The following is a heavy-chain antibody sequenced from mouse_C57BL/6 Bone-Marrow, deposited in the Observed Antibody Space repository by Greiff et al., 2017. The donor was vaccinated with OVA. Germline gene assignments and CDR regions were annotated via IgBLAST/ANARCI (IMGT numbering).Heavy chain of an antibody. V-gene: IGHV1-82*01. Sequence: QVQLQQSGPELVKPGASVKISCKASGYAFSSSWMNWVKQRPGKGLEWIGRIYPGDGDTNYNGKFKGKATLTADKSSSTAYMQLSSLTSEDSAVYFCARWGYYGSSYRWYFDVWGTGTTVTVSS. CDR3: ARWGYYGSSYRWYFDV. J-gene: IGHJ1*03. CDR1: GYAFSSSW. D-gene: IGHD1-1*01. CDR2: IYPGDGDT.